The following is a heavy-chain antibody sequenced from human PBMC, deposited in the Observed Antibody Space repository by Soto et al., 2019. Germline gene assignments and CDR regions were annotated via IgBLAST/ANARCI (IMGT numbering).Heavy chain of an antibody. Sequence: ASVNVSCKASGYTFTSYGISLVRQAPGQGLEWMGWISAYNGNTNYAQKVQGRVTMTTDTSTSTAYMELRSLRSDDTAVYYCARDDSLYDYSNSYYFDYWGQGTLVTVLL. CDR2: ISAYNGNT. V-gene: IGHV1-18*01. CDR3: ARDDSLYDYSNSYYFDY. D-gene: IGHD4-4*01. CDR1: GYTFTSYG. J-gene: IGHJ4*02.